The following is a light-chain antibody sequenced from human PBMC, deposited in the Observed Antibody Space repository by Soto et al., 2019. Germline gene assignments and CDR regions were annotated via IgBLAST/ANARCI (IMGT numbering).Light chain of an antibody. V-gene: IGKV3-15*01. CDR1: QSVSSSY. J-gene: IGKJ4*01. CDR2: GAS. Sequence: EIVLTQSPGTLSLSPGERATLSCRASQSVSSSYLAWYQQKPGQAPRLLLYGASSRATGIPARFSGSGSGTEFTLTISSLQSEDFAVYYCQQYNNWPSLTFGGGTKVDIK. CDR3: QQYNNWPSLT.